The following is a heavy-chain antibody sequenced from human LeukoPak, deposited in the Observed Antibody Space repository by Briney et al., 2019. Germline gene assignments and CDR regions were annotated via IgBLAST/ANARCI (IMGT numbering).Heavy chain of an antibody. CDR3: ALSGYGDRDH. CDR1: GLTFSSHA. D-gene: IGHD3-22*01. V-gene: IGHV3-23*01. J-gene: IGHJ4*02. Sequence: GGSLILSCAASGLTFSSHAMSWVRQAPGKGLEWVSTNSASGGNAYYADSVKGRFTISRDNSKNMVYLQMDSLRAEDTAVYYCALSGYGDRDHWGQGTLVTVSS. CDR2: NSASGGNA.